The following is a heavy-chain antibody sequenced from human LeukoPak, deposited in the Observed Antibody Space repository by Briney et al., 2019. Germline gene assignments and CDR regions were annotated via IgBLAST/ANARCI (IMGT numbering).Heavy chain of an antibody. D-gene: IGHD3-10*01. J-gene: IGHJ2*01. V-gene: IGHV4-59*01. CDR2: IYYSGST. CDR1: GVSISYYY. Sequence: SETLSLTCTVSGVSISYYYWSWIRQPPGKGLEWIGHIYYSGSTNHNPSLKSRVTISLDTSKNQFSLMLSSVTAADTAVYHCANRRGDWYFDLWGRGTLVTVSS. CDR3: ANRRGDWYFDL.